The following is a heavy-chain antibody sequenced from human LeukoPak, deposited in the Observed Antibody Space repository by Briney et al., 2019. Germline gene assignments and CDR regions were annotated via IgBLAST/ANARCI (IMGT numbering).Heavy chain of an antibody. J-gene: IGHJ4*02. CDR3: AVGGPIVGARIPDY. CDR1: GYTFTGYY. Sequence: GASVKVSCKASGYTFTGYYMHWVRQAPGQGLEWMGRINPNSGGTNYAQKFQGRVTMTRDTSISTAYMELSRLRSDDTAVYYCAVGGPIVGARIPDYWGQGTLVTVSS. D-gene: IGHD1-26*01. CDR2: INPNSGGT. V-gene: IGHV1-2*06.